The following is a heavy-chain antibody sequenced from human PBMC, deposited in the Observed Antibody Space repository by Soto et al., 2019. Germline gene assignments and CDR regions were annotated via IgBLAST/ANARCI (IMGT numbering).Heavy chain of an antibody. D-gene: IGHD4-4*01. J-gene: IGHJ6*04. CDR3: ARRKRSTVTNYYYYDGMEV. V-gene: IGHV4-34*01. CDR1: GGSFSGYY. Sequence: SDTLSLTCAFYGGSFSGYYWSWIRQPPGTGLEWIGEINHSGSTNYNPSLKSRVTISVDTSKNQFSLKLSSVTAADKAVYYCARRKRSTVTNYYYYDGMEVWCKEPSVT. CDR2: INHSGST.